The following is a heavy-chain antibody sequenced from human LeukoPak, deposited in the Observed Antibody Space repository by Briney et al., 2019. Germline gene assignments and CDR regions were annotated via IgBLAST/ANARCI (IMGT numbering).Heavy chain of an antibody. J-gene: IGHJ4*02. D-gene: IGHD3-10*01. V-gene: IGHV4-4*02. CDR1: GGAISNSNW. CDR2: IYHSGRD. CDR3: ARYGSGTYFVS. Sequence: SGTLSLTCAVSGGAISNSNWWSWVRQPPGKGLEGIGEIYHSGRDNYNPSLKSRVTISIDTSNNQFSLKLYSVTAADTAVYYCARYGSGTYFVSWGQGTLVTVSS.